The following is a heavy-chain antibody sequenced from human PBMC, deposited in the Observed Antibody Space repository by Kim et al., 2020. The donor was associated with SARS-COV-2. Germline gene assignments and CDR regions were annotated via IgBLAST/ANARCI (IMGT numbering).Heavy chain of an antibody. J-gene: IGHJ4*02. CDR1: GFIFSNYW. CDR3: ARNSERSNNWLDVCDF. CDR2: IKADGSDR. V-gene: IGHV3-7*01. D-gene: IGHD1-26*01. Sequence: GGSLRLSCAASGFIFSNYWMTWVRQAPGKGLEWVANIKADGSDRYYVDSVKGRFTISRDNAKNSVYLQMNSLRAEDTAVYYCARNSERSNNWLDVCDFSGQGALGRVSS.